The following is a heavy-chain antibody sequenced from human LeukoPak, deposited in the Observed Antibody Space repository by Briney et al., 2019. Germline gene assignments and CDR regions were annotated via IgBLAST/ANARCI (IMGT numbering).Heavy chain of an antibody. V-gene: IGHV3-7*01. CDR1: GFTFRSYW. CDR2: IKQDGTEK. D-gene: IGHD1-26*01. Sequence: GGSLRLSCAASGFTFRSYWMSWVRQAPGKGLEWVANIKQDGTEKYYVDSVKGPFTISRDNAKNSLYLQMNSLRAEDTAVYYCARDGYSGSYYDYWGQGTLVTVSS. J-gene: IGHJ4*02. CDR3: ARDGYSGSYYDY.